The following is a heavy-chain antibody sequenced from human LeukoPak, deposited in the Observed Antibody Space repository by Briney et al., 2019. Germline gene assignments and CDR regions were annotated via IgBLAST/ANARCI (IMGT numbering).Heavy chain of an antibody. CDR3: VRSRSGTYGWFDP. CDR1: GGSITNYY. J-gene: IGHJ5*02. V-gene: IGHV4-59*01. CDR2: IYYSGTT. D-gene: IGHD4-17*01. Sequence: SETLSLTCTVSGGSITNYYWIWIRQPPGQGREWIGYIYYSGTTNYNPSLKSRVNISVDTSENQFSLKVNSVTAADTAVYYCVRSRSGTYGWFDPWGQGTLVTVSS.